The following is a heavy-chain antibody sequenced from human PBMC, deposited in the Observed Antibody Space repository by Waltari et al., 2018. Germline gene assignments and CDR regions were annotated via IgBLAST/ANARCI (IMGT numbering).Heavy chain of an antibody. J-gene: IGHJ4*02. CDR2: IYYSGST. CDR3: AREGGSYDY. V-gene: IGHV4-39*07. Sequence: QLQLQESGPGLVKPSETLSLTCTVSGGSISISGSYWGWIRQPPGKGLEWIGSIYYSGSTYYNPSLKSRVTISVDTSKNQFSLKLSSVTAADTAVYYCAREGGSYDYWGQGTLVTVSS. D-gene: IGHD1-26*01. CDR1: GGSISISGSY.